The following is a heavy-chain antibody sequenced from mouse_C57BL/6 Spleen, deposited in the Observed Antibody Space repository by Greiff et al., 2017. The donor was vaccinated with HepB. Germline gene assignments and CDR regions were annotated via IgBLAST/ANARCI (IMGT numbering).Heavy chain of an antibody. CDR3: ARGYYDYDYYFDY. Sequence: QVQLQQPGAELVRPGSSVKLSCKASGYTFTSYWMHWVKQRPIQGLEWIGNIDPSDSETHYNQKFKDKATLTVDKSSSTAYMQLSSLTSEDSAVYDCARGYYDYDYYFDYWGQGTTLTVSS. V-gene: IGHV1-52*01. D-gene: IGHD2-4*01. CDR1: GYTFTSYW. CDR2: IDPSDSET. J-gene: IGHJ2*01.